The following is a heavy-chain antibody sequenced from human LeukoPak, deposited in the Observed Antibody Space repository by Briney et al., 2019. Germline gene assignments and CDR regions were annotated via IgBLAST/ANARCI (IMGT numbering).Heavy chain of an antibody. CDR2: INPSDGRT. CDR1: GYTFAGYH. Sequence: ASVKVSCMASGYTFAGYHIHWVRRAPGQGLEWMGIINPSDGRTSYAQEFQDRVILTSDTSARTVYMELRSLRFEDKAEYYCARENVADSSGWSHFDYWGQGTLVIVSS. V-gene: IGHV1-46*01. J-gene: IGHJ4*02. D-gene: IGHD6-19*01. CDR3: ARENVADSSGWSHFDY.